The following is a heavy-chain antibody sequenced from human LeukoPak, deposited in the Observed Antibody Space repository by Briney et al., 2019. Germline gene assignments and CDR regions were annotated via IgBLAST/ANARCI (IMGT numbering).Heavy chain of an antibody. Sequence: SETLSLTCTVSGGSLSSYYWIWIRQPPGKGLEWIGYIYYSRSTNYNPSLQSRVTISVDTSKTQFSLKLSSVTAADTAVYYCARQAGRYCSSTSCYTAGPWGQGTLVTVSS. D-gene: IGHD2-2*02. CDR3: ARQAGRYCSSTSCYTAGP. CDR2: IYYSRST. V-gene: IGHV4-59*01. CDR1: GGSLSSYY. J-gene: IGHJ5*02.